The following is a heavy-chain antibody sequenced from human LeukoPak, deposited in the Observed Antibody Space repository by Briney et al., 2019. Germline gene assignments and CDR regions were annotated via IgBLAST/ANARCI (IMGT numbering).Heavy chain of an antibody. J-gene: IGHJ3*02. D-gene: IGHD4-23*01. CDR2: IRYDGSNK. CDR1: GFTFSSYA. CDR3: AVPTVVTRDVFDI. Sequence: PGGSLRLSCAASGFTFSSYAMSWVRQAPGKGLEWVAFIRYDGSNKYYTDSVKGRFTISRDNSKNTLYLQMNSLRAEDTAVYYCAVPTVVTRDVFDIWGQGTMVTVSS. V-gene: IGHV3-30*02.